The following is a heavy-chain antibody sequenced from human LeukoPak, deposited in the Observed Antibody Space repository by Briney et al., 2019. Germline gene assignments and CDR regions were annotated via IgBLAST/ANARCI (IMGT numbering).Heavy chain of an antibody. CDR3: AKDSMITFGGVIVPEGDY. CDR2: ISGSGGST. CDR1: GFTFSSYA. Sequence: GGSLRLSCAASGFTFSSYAMSWVRQALGEGLEWVSAISGSGGSTYYADSVKGRFTISRDNSKNTLYLQMNSLRAEDTAVYYCAKDSMITFGGVIVPEGDYWGQGTLVTVSS. J-gene: IGHJ4*02. V-gene: IGHV3-23*01. D-gene: IGHD3-16*02.